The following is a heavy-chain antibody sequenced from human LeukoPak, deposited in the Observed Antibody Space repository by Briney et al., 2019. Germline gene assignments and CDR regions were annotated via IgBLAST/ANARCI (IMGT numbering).Heavy chain of an antibody. V-gene: IGHV4-59*01. Sequence: SETLSLTCTVSGGSISGYYWNWIRQPPGKGLEWIGYIYYSGSTNYNPSLKSRVTISADTSKNQLSLKLSSVTAADTAIYYCARDRGGSYYDSSGSVTNIWGQGTMVTVSS. CDR1: GGSISGYY. J-gene: IGHJ3*02. CDR3: ARDRGGSYYDSSGSVTNI. CDR2: IYYSGST. D-gene: IGHD3-22*01.